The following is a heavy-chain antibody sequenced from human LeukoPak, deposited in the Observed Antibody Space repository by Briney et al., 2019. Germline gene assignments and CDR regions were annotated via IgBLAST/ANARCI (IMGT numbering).Heavy chain of an antibody. CDR1: GLTFSDYY. CDR3: ARDAISGYGYYYYGMDV. V-gene: IGHV3-11*01. J-gene: IGHJ6*02. D-gene: IGHD5-12*01. Sequence: TGGSLRLSCAASGLTFSDYYMSWIRQAPGKGLEWVSYISSSGSTIYYADSVKGRFTISRDNAKNSLYLQINSLRAEDTAVYYCARDAISGYGYYYYGMDVWGQGTTVTVSS. CDR2: ISSSGSTI.